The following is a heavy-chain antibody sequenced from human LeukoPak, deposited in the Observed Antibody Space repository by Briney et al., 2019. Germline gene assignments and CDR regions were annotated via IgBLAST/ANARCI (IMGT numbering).Heavy chain of an antibody. J-gene: IGHJ4*02. CDR1: GFTFREHW. Sequence: PGGSLRLSCAASGFTFREHWMNWVRQAPGKGLEWVSHITASGTAMFYADSVKGRFTISRDNAKNSLYLQMNSLRDEDTAVYYCASSGSYRFDYWGQGTLVTVSS. D-gene: IGHD1-26*01. CDR3: ASSGSYRFDY. CDR2: ITASGTAM. V-gene: IGHV3-48*02.